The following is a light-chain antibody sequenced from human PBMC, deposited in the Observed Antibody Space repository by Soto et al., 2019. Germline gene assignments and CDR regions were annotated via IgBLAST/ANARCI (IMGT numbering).Light chain of an antibody. Sequence: DVQMTHSPSSLSASVGARVTITCRASHDINSYLAWYQQKPGNAPKSLIYAASSLQTGVPSRFRGSESGTDFTPTISNLQPEDSATYSCPQYHIYPLTFGRGTKVDI. J-gene: IGKJ4*01. CDR2: AAS. CDR3: PQYHIYPLT. V-gene: IGKV1D-16*01. CDR1: HDINSY.